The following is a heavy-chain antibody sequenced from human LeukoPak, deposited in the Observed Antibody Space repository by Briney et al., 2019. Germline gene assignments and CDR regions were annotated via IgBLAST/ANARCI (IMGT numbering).Heavy chain of an antibody. CDR2: IYSGGST. J-gene: IGHJ4*02. D-gene: IGHD3-10*01. CDR1: GFTVSSNY. V-gene: IGHV3-53*01. Sequence: GGSLRLSCAASGFTVSSNYMSWVRQAPGKGLEWVSVIYSGGSTYYADSVKGRFTISRDNSKNTLYLQMNSLRAEDTAVYYCAKANYGSGRVYFDYWGQGTLVTVSS. CDR3: AKANYGSGRVYFDY.